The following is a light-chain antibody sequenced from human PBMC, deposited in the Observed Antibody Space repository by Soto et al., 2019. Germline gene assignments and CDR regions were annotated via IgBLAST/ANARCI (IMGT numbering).Light chain of an antibody. CDR2: DAS. CDR1: QSISTW. J-gene: IGKJ4*01. CDR3: QQYDNLPLT. Sequence: DIHMTHSPSTLSASVGDRVTITCRASQSISTWLAWYQQKPGKAPQLLIFDASNLGSGVPSRFSGSGSGTDFTFTISSLQPEDIATYYCQQYDNLPLTFGGGTKVDIK. V-gene: IGKV1-5*01.